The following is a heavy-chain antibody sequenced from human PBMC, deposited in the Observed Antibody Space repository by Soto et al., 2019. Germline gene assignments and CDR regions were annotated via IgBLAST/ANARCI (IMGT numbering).Heavy chain of an antibody. CDR2: IWYDGSNK. D-gene: IGHD3-22*01. Sequence: SLRLSCAASGFTFSSYGMHWVRQAPGKGLEWVAVIWYDGSNKYYADSVKGRFTISRDNSKNTLYLQMNSLRAEDTAVYYCARDLSYYDSSGYSAIDYWGQGTLVTVSS. J-gene: IGHJ4*02. CDR1: GFTFSSYG. V-gene: IGHV3-33*01. CDR3: ARDLSYYDSSGYSAIDY.